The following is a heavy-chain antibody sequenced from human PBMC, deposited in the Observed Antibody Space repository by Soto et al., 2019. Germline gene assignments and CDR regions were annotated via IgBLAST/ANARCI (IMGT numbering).Heavy chain of an antibody. J-gene: IGHJ4*02. CDR1: GGSLSSGGYY. V-gene: IGHV4-31*03. D-gene: IGHD1-26*01. Sequence: QVQLQESGPGLVTPSQTLSLTCTVSGGSLSSGGYYWTWIRQRPGKGLEWIGYIYYSGITYYNPSLKSRVTISVHTSKTQFSLKLSSVSAAETAVYYCAREPTIWGKGTLVTVSS. CDR3: AREPTI. CDR2: IYYSGIT.